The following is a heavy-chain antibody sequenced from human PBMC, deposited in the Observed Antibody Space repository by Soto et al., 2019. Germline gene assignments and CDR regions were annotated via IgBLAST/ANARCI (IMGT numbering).Heavy chain of an antibody. CDR3: AKDAVYNDGLWLVAN. V-gene: IGHV3-21*06. D-gene: IGHD5-12*01. CDR1: GFTFTRYS. J-gene: IGHJ4*02. Sequence: GGSLRLSCAASGFTFTRYSMNWVRQAPGKGLEWVSSISSTTNYIYYGDSMKGRFTISRDNAKNSLYLEMNSLRAEDTAVYYCAKDAVYNDGLWLVANWGQGTLVTVSS. CDR2: ISSTTNYI.